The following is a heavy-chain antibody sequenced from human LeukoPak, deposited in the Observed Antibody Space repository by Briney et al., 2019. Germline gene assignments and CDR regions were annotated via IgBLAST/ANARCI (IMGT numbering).Heavy chain of an antibody. CDR3: ARDSVEPLRFLEWLLDEYYGMDV. CDR2: INPNSGGT. D-gene: IGHD3-3*01. J-gene: IGHJ6*02. CDR1: GYTFTGYY. Sequence: GASVKVSCKASGYTFTGYYMHWVRQAPGQGLEWMGWINPNSGGTNYAQKFQGRVTMTRDTSISTAYMELSRLRSDDTAVYYCARDSVEPLRFLEWLLDEYYGMDVWGQGTTVTVSS. V-gene: IGHV1-2*02.